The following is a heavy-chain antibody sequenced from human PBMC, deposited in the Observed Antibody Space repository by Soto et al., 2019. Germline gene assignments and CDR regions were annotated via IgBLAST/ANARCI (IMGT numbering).Heavy chain of an antibody. Sequence: SETLSLTCAVYGGSFSGYYWSWIRQPPWKGLGWIGEINHSGSTNYTPSLKSRVTISVDTSKNQFSLKLSSVTAADTAVYCCACQGRRSGYYARREYYSYGMDVWGQGTTVTVSS. V-gene: IGHV4-34*01. CDR3: ACQGRRSGYYARREYYSYGMDV. CDR1: GGSFSGYY. CDR2: INHSGST. D-gene: IGHD3-3*01. J-gene: IGHJ6*02.